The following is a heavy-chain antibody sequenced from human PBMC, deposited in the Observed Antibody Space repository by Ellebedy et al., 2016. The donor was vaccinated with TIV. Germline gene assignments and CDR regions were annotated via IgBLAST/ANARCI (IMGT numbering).Heavy chain of an antibody. CDR1: GFTFSHYW. J-gene: IGHJ4*02. V-gene: IGHV3-74*01. CDR3: ARDRWGYSNDIGPDY. Sequence: GESLKISCAASGFTFSHYWMHWVRQAPGKGLVWVSRIRGDGSTTNYAESVKGRFTISRDNAKNTVYLQLSSLRAEDTAVYYCARDRWGYSNDIGPDYWGQGTLVTVSS. D-gene: IGHD4-11*01. CDR2: IRGDGSTT.